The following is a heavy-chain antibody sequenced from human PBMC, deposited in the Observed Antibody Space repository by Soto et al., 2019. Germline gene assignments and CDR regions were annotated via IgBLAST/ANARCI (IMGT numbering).Heavy chain of an antibody. CDR2: IIPMFDIK. CDR3: AKEAGDH. Sequence: QLQLVQSGAEVKERGSSVKISCKTSGGNFNTYALTWVRQAPGQGLEWIGGIIPMFDIKNVAQRFQGRVTLNADDSMTTAYMEMTSLRSDDTAVDYCAKEAGDHWGQGTLVTVSS. V-gene: IGHV1-69*01. J-gene: IGHJ4*02. D-gene: IGHD3-10*01. CDR1: GGNFNTYA.